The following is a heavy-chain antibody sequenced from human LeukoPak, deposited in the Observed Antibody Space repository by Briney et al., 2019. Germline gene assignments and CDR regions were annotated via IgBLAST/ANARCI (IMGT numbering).Heavy chain of an antibody. CDR1: GFTFSSYA. J-gene: IGHJ6*02. D-gene: IGHD3-3*01. Sequence: GGSLRLSCAASGFTFSSYAMHWVRQAPGKGLEWVAVISYDGSNKYYADSVKGRFTISRDNSKNTLYLQMNSLRAEDTAVYYCARDSNSNYDFWSGLSWDYYGMDVWGQGTTVTVSS. V-gene: IGHV3-30*04. CDR2: ISYDGSNK. CDR3: ARDSNSNYDFWSGLSWDYYGMDV.